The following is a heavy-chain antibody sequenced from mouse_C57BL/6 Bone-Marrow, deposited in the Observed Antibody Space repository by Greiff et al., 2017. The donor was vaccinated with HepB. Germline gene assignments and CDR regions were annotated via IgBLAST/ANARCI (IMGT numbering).Heavy chain of an antibody. CDR2: INPNNGGT. CDR1: GYTFTDYY. CDR3: ARSGSRGDY. V-gene: IGHV1-26*01. Sequence: EVQLQQSGPELVKPGASVKISCKASGYTFTDYYMNWVKQSHGKSLEWIGDINPNNGGTSYNQKFKGKATLTVDKSSSTAYMELRSLTSEDSAVYYCARSGSRGDYWGQGTTLTVSS. J-gene: IGHJ2*01. D-gene: IGHD1-1*01.